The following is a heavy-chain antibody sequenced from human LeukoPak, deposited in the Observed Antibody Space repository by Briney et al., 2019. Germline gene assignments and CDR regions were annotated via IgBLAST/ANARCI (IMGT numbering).Heavy chain of an antibody. V-gene: IGHV3-23*01. J-gene: IGHJ6*02. D-gene: IGHD3-3*01. Sequence: PGGSLRLSCAASGFTFSSYAMSWVRQAPGKGLEWVSAISGSGGSTYYADSVKGRFTISRDNSKNTLYLQMNSLRAEDTAVYYCANNYDFWSPGTHEGYYYGMDVWGQGTTVTVSS. CDR2: ISGSGGST. CDR1: GFTFSSYA. CDR3: ANNYDFWSPGTHEGYYYGMDV.